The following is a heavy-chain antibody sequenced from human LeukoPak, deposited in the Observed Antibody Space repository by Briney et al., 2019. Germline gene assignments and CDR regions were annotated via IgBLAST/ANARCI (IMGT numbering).Heavy chain of an antibody. CDR2: IYYSGST. CDR1: GGSISSYY. J-gene: IGHJ3*02. D-gene: IGHD6-13*01. Sequence: SETLSLTCTVSGGSISSYYWSWIRQPPGKGLEWIGYIYYSGSTNYNPSLKSRVTISVDTSKNQFSLKLSSVTAADTAVYYCARAYRAAAVIFDIWGQGTMVTVSS. V-gene: IGHV4-59*01. CDR3: ARAYRAAAVIFDI.